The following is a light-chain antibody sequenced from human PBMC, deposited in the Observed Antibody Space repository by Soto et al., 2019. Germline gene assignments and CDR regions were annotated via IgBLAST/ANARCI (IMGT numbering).Light chain of an antibody. CDR2: EVN. V-gene: IGLV2-8*01. Sequence: HSALTQPPSASGSPGQSVTISCTGTSSDVGGYHYVSWYQQYPGKVPKLMVYEVNKRPSGVPDRFSGSKSGNTASLTVSGLQADDEADYYCTSYAGGNNVFGTGTKLTVL. J-gene: IGLJ1*01. CDR1: SSDVGGYHY. CDR3: TSYAGGNNV.